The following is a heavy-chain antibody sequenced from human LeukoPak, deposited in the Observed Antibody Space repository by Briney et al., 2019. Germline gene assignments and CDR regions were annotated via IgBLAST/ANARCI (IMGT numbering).Heavy chain of an antibody. D-gene: IGHD2-15*01. CDR1: GYTFTSCA. J-gene: IGHJ4*02. V-gene: IGHV7-4-1*02. CDR2: INTNAGNP. CDR3: AREVVATDEDY. Sequence: GASVKVSCKASGYTFTSCAMNWVRQAPGQGLEWMGWINTNAGNPTYAQGFTGRFVFSLDTSVSTAYLQISSLKAEDTAVYYCAREVVATDEDYWGQGTLVTVSS.